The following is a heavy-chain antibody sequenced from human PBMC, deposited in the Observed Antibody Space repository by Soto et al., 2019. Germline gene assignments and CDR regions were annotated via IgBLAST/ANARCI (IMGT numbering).Heavy chain of an antibody. Sequence: PGESLKISCKGSGYSFTSYWIGWVRQMPGKGLEWMGIIYPGDSDTRYSPSFQGQVTISADKSISTAYLQWSSLKASDTAMYYCARHDITDVGSWYGFYWGQGTLVTVSS. V-gene: IGHV5-51*01. J-gene: IGHJ4*02. CDR3: ARHDITDVGSWYGFY. CDR1: GYSFTSYW. D-gene: IGHD6-13*01. CDR2: IYPGDSDT.